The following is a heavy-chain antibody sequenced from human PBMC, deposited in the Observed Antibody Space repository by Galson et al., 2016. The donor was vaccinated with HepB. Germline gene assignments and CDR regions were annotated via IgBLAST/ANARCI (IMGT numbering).Heavy chain of an antibody. V-gene: IGHV3-30*18. CDR1: GFTFSFYG. J-gene: IGHJ5*01. CDR2: ISYDGSKI. D-gene: IGHD1/OR15-1a*01. Sequence: SLRLSCAASGFTFSFYGMHWVRQAPGKGLEWVSIISYDGSKIFYADSVKGRFIISRDNARNTLYLQMNGLRVEDTAVYYCAKAVAGDGTNWFDSWGLGTLVTVAS. CDR3: AKAVAGDGTNWFDS.